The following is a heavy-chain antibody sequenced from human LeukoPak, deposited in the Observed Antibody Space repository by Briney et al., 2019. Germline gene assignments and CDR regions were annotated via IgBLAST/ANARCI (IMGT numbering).Heavy chain of an antibody. Sequence: SETLSLTCTVSGGSISSYYWGWIRQPPGKGLEWIGSIYYSGSTYYNPSLKSRVTISVDTSKNQFSLKLSSVTAADTAVYYCARDCSGGSCYPVSFDYWGQGTLVTVSS. CDR3: ARDCSGGSCYPVSFDY. V-gene: IGHV4-39*07. CDR1: GGSISSYY. J-gene: IGHJ4*02. CDR2: IYYSGST. D-gene: IGHD2-15*01.